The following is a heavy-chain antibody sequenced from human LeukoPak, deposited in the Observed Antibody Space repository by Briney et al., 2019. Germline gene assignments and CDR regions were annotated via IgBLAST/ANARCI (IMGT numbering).Heavy chain of an antibody. CDR3: ARKGYSGSYFDY. CDR1: GFTFSSYW. CDR2: INSDGSST. D-gene: IGHD1-26*01. J-gene: IGHJ4*02. V-gene: IGHV3-74*01. Sequence: GGSLRLSCAASGFTFSSYWMHWVRHAPGKGLVWVSRINSDGSSTSYADSVKGRFTISRDNAKNTLYLQMNSLRAEDTAVYYCARKGYSGSYFDYWGQGTLVTVSS.